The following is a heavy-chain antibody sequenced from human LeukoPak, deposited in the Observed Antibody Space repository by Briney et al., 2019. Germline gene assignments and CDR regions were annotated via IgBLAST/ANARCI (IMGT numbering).Heavy chain of an antibody. V-gene: IGHV3-11*01. D-gene: IGHD3-22*01. CDR1: GFTFSDYY. J-gene: IGHJ3*02. CDR2: ISGSGSTI. CDR3: ASASLYDSSGSDVFDI. Sequence: GGSLRLSCAASGFTFSDYYMSWIRQPPGKGLEWVSYISGSGSTIYYADSVKGRFTISRDNAKNSLYLQMISLRDEDTAVYYCASASLYDSSGSDVFDIWGQGTMVTVSS.